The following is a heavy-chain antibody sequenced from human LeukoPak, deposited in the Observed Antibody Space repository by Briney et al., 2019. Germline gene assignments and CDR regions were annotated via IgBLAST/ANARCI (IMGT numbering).Heavy chain of an antibody. CDR3: AREGIVVVPAPFDY. V-gene: IGHV3-30*03. Sequence: GGSLRLSCAASGFTFSSYGIHWVRQAPGKGLEWVAVIGNDGQAKYYADSVKGRFTISRDNSKNTLYLQMNSLRAEDTAVYYCAREGIVVVPAPFDYWGQGTLVTVSS. CDR2: IGNDGQAK. D-gene: IGHD2-2*01. J-gene: IGHJ4*02. CDR1: GFTFSSYG.